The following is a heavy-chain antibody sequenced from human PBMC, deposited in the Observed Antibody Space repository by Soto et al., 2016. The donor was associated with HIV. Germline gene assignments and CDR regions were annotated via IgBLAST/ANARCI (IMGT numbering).Heavy chain of an antibody. D-gene: IGHD4-17*01. V-gene: IGHV4-4*07. Sequence: QVQLQESGPGLVKPSETLSLTCTVSGGSISSNYWSWIRQPAGKGLEWIGHMYISGSTNYNPSLKSRVTMSVDKSKNQFSLKLSSVTAADTAVYYCARSNYGDRVNYSYYNMDVWGKGTTVTVSS. CDR1: GGSISSNY. CDR3: ARSNYGDRVNYSYYNMDV. J-gene: IGHJ6*03. CDR2: MYISGST.